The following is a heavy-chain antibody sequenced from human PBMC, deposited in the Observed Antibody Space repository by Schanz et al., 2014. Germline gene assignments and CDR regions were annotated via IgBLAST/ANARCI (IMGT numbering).Heavy chain of an antibody. CDR3: AKYRGYYRVSGSYRELEY. D-gene: IGHD3-10*01. CDR2: ITGASDHI. Sequence: VQLVDSGGGLVKPGGSLRLSCAASGFTFRGYAMSWVRQAPGRGLEWVSGITGASDHIDYAESVKGRFTISRDNSKNTLYLQMNSLRPEDTAVYYCAKYRGYYRVSGSYRELEYWGQGTLXTVSP. J-gene: IGHJ4*02. CDR1: GFTFRGYA. V-gene: IGHV3-23*04.